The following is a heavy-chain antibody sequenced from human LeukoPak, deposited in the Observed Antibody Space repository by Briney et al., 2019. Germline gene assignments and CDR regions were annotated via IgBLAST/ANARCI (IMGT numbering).Heavy chain of an antibody. J-gene: IGHJ3*02. CDR2: IYYTGST. CDR1: GGSISSGGYY. Sequence: SETLSLTCTVSGGSISSGGYYWSWIRQHPGKSLEWIAYIYYTGSTYYNPSLKSRLTISVDTSKIHFSLRLSSMTSADTAVYYCARVPSVIDDFDIWGQGTMVTVSS. V-gene: IGHV4-31*03. D-gene: IGHD2-21*01. CDR3: ARVPSVIDDFDI.